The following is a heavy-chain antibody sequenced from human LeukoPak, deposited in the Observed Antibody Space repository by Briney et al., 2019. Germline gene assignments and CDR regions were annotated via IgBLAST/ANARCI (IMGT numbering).Heavy chain of an antibody. J-gene: IGHJ3*02. CDR2: IYTSGST. CDR3: ARGEYSYGPGDVSFDI. Sequence: PSETLSLTCTVSGGSISSYYWSWIRQPAGKGLEWIGRIYTSGSTNYNPSLKSRVTMSVDTSKNQFSLKLSSVTAADTAVYYCARGEYSYGPGDVSFDIWGQGTMVTVSS. CDR1: GGSISSYY. V-gene: IGHV4-4*07. D-gene: IGHD5-18*01.